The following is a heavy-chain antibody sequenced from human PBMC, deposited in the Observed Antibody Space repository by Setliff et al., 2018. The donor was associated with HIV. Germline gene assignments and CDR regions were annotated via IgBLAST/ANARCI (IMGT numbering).Heavy chain of an antibody. CDR2: IYYSGST. CDR3: ARGGRSTVTQWAWFDP. D-gene: IGHD4-17*01. CDR1: GGSISGYY. V-gene: IGHV4-59*08. J-gene: IGHJ5*02. Sequence: LSLTCTVSGGSISGYYWSWIRQPPGKGLEWIAYIYYSGSTNYNPSLKSRVTISVDTSKNQFSLKLTSVTAADTAVYYCARGGRSTVTQWAWFDPWGQGTLVTVSS.